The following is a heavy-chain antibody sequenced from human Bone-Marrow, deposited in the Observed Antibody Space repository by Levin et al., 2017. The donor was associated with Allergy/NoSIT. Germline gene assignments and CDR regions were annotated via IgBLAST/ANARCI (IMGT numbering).Heavy chain of an antibody. Sequence: NSGGSLRLSCAASGFTFSDFYMSWIRQAPGKGLEWLSYITPGGKIMYYADSVKGRFTISRDNAKNTLYLQMNSLRGEDTAVYFCARPVGVNYRYTFDSWGQGTLVTVSS. D-gene: IGHD3-16*02. V-gene: IGHV3-11*01. CDR2: ITPGGKIM. CDR1: GFTFSDFY. J-gene: IGHJ4*02. CDR3: ARPVGVNYRYTFDS.